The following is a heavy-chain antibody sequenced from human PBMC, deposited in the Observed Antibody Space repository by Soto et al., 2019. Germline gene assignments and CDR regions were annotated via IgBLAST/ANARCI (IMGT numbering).Heavy chain of an antibody. D-gene: IGHD3-10*01. J-gene: IGHJ6*02. CDR2: IYPGDSDT. Sequence: PVEFLKIACRGGGYSFTNSWIGWVRQMPGKGLEWVGIIYPGDSDTRYSPSFQGQVTISADKSISTAYLQWSSLKASDTAMYYCAKGMYYYYYGMGVWGQGTTVTVSS. V-gene: IGHV5-51*01. CDR1: GYSFTNSW. CDR3: AKGMYYYYYGMGV.